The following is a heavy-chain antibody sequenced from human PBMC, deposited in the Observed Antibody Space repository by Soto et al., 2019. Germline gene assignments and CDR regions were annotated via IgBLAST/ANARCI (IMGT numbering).Heavy chain of an antibody. CDR3: ARGQLLWFGELKYYYGMDV. J-gene: IGHJ6*02. CDR1: GGSFSGYY. Sequence: QVQLQQWGAGLLKPSETLSLTCAVYGGSFSGYYWSWIHQPPGKGLEWIGEINHSGSTNYNPSLKSRVTISVDTSKNQFALKLSSVTAADTAVYYCARGQLLWFGELKYYYGMDVWGQGTTVTVSS. CDR2: INHSGST. V-gene: IGHV4-34*01. D-gene: IGHD3-10*01.